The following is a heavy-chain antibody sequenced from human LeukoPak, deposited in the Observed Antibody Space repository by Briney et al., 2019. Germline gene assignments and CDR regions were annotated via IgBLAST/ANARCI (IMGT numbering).Heavy chain of an antibody. CDR2: IIPSGGST. J-gene: IGHJ3*02. Sequence: ASVKVSCKASGYTFTIYYMHWVRQAPGQGLEWMGIIIPSGGSTSYAQKFQGRVTMTEDTSTDTAYMELSSLRSEDTAVYYCATLVGAGAFDIWGQGAMVTVSS. V-gene: IGHV1-46*01. CDR3: ATLVGAGAFDI. D-gene: IGHD1-26*01. CDR1: GYTFTIYY.